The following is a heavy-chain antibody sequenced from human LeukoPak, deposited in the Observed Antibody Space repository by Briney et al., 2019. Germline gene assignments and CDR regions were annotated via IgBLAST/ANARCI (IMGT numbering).Heavy chain of an antibody. CDR3: ARGVAVAGTIWFDS. CDR1: GVSFSGYY. J-gene: IGHJ5*01. D-gene: IGHD6-19*01. V-gene: IGHV4-34*01. CDR2: INHSGST. Sequence: PSETLSLTCAVYGVSFSGYYWSWIRQPPGKGLEWIGEINHSGSTNYNPSLKSRVTISVDTSKNQFSLMLSSVTAADTAVYYCARGVAVAGTIWFDSWGQGTLVTVSS.